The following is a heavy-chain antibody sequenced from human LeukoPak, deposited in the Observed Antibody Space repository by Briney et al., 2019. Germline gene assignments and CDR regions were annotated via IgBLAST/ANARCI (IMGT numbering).Heavy chain of an antibody. Sequence: ASVKVSCKASGYSFTGYYIYWVRQAPGQGLEWMGWINPNSGDTNYAQKFQGRVTMTRDTSISTAYMELSSLRSDDTAMYYCARMWSAATSGWNWFDPWGQGTLVTVSS. J-gene: IGHJ5*02. D-gene: IGHD6-13*01. V-gene: IGHV1-2*02. CDR3: ARMWSAATSGWNWFDP. CDR2: INPNSGDT. CDR1: GYSFTGYY.